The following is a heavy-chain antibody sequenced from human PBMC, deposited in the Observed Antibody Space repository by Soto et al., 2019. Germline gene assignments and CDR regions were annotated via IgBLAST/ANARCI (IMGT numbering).Heavy chain of an antibody. D-gene: IGHD3-22*01. CDR1: GGTLSDHA. CDR3: SRRLSDYFYDGSNDFARCYGACDL. V-gene: IGHV1-69*01. J-gene: IGHJ3*01. Sequence: SVKVSCKASGGTLSDHAFSWVRQAPGQGLEWMGGIIPIFGSANYAQKLQGRVTITADESTTTAYMELSSLRSEDTAVDYCSRRLSDYFYDGSNDFARCYGACDLGGQGRMV. CDR2: IIPIFGSA.